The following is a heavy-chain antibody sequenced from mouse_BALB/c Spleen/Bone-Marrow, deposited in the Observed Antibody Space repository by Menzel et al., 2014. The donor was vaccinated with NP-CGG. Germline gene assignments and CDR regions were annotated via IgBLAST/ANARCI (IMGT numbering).Heavy chain of an antibody. V-gene: IGHV1S81*02. D-gene: IGHD2-3*01. CDR2: IIPSNGRT. CDR3: ARWLLQYFDV. J-gene: IGHJ1*01. Sequence: QVQLKQSGAELVKPGASVKLSCKASGYTFTSYWMHWVKQRPGQGLEWIGEIIPSNGRTNYNEKFKSKATLTVDKSSNTAYMQLCSLTSEDSAVYYCARWLLQYFDVWGAGTTVTVSS. CDR1: GYTFTSYW.